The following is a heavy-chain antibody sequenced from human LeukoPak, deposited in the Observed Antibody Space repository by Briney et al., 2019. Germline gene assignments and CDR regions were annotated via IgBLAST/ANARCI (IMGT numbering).Heavy chain of an antibody. Sequence: PGGSLRLSCAASGFTFSSYAVSWVRQAPGKGLEWVSSMSGSGGSTYYADSAKGRFTISRDDSKNTLYLQMSSLRAEDTAVYYCARVRYGELDVWGQGTTVTVSS. CDR2: MSGSGGST. J-gene: IGHJ6*02. D-gene: IGHD4-17*01. V-gene: IGHV3-23*01. CDR1: GFTFSSYA. CDR3: ARVRYGELDV.